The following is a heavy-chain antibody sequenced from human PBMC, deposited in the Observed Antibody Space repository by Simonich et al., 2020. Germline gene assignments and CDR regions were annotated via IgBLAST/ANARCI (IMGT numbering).Heavy chain of an antibody. J-gene: IGHJ6*03. CDR1: GYTFTGYY. V-gene: IGHV1-2*02. CDR3: ARDLRGSYYYYYDMDV. Sequence: QVQLVQSGAEVKKPGASVKVSCKASGYTFTGYYMHWVRQALEQGLEWMGYITPNRGGKNDVKKFQGRVTMARDTSISTAYMELSRLRSDDTAVYYCARDLRGSYYYYYDMDVWGKGTTVTVSS. D-gene: IGHD1-26*01. CDR2: ITPNRGGK.